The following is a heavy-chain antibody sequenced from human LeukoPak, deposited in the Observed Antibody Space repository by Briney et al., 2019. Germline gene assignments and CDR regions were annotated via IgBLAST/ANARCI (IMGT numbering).Heavy chain of an antibody. J-gene: IGHJ4*02. CDR3: ARRAGAYSHPYDY. Sequence: GGSLRISWTVPGFNVSSNFMSWVRQGSGNGLEWVSFIYSDNTHYSDSVKGRFTISRDNSKNTLYLQMNSLRAEDTAVYYCARRAGAYSHPYDYWGQGTLVTVSS. D-gene: IGHD4/OR15-4a*01. CDR1: GFNVSSNF. CDR2: IYSDNT. V-gene: IGHV3-53*01.